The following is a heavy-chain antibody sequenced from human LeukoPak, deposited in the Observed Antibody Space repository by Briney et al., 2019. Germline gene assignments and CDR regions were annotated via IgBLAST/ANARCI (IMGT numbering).Heavy chain of an antibody. CDR1: GYTFTSYG. Sequence: ASVKDSCKASGYTFTSYGISWVRQAPGQGLEWMGWISAYNGNTNYAQKLQGRVTMTTDTSTSTAYMELRSLRSDDTAAYYCARAYAGYCSGGSCYSTDYYMDVWGKGTTVTISS. J-gene: IGHJ6*03. CDR2: ISAYNGNT. CDR3: ARAYAGYCSGGSCYSTDYYMDV. D-gene: IGHD2-15*01. V-gene: IGHV1-18*01.